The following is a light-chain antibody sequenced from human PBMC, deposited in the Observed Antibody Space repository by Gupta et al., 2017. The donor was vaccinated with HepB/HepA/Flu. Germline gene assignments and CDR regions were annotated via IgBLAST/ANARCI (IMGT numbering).Light chain of an antibody. J-gene: IGKJ1*01. Sequence: DMKMTLPPYSLSATVGDRVTITCRASQDISNYLAWYQQKPGKVPQLLIYGASTLQSGVPSRFSGRGSGTDFTLTISSLQPEDVATYYCQKYDSAPQTFGQGTKVEIK. CDR2: GAS. CDR3: QKYDSAPQT. V-gene: IGKV1-27*01. CDR1: QDISNY.